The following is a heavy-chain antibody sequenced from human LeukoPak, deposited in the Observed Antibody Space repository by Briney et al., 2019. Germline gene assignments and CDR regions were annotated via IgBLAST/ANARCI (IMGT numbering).Heavy chain of an antibody. Sequence: GGSLRLSCAASGLTFSSYGMHWVRQAPGKGLEWVAVISYDGSNKYYADSVKGRFTISRDNSKNTLYLQMNSLRAEDTAVYYCAHNYYDSSGAQGLIDYWGQGTLVTVSS. D-gene: IGHD3-22*01. V-gene: IGHV3-30*03. CDR3: AHNYYDSSGAQGLIDY. CDR2: ISYDGSNK. CDR1: GLTFSSYG. J-gene: IGHJ4*02.